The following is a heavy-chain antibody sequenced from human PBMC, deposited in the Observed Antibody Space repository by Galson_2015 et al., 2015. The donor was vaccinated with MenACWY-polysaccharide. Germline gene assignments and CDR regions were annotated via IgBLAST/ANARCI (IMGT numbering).Heavy chain of an antibody. CDR1: GYTFTSYD. V-gene: IGHV1-8*01. D-gene: IGHD6-19*01. J-gene: IGHJ4*02. CDR2: MNPNSGNT. CDR3: ASTKAGTHYFDY. Sequence: SVKVSCKASGYTFTSYDINWVRQATGQGLEWMGWMNPNSGNTGYAQKFQGRVTMTRYTSISTAYMELSSLTSEDTAVYYCASTKAGTHYFDYRGQGTLVTVSS.